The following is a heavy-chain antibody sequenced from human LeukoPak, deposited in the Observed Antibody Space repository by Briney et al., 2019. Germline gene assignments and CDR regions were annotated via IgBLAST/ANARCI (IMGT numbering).Heavy chain of an antibody. CDR1: GFTFSSSD. Sequence: PGGSLRLSCAASGFTFSSSDMSWVRQAPGKGLEWVSSITGAGGGAYYPDSVKGRFTISRNNSKNTLYLQMNSLRAEDTAVYYCAKAYYYDSSGYYQGGAFDIWGQGTMVTVSS. J-gene: IGHJ3*02. D-gene: IGHD3-22*01. CDR3: AKAYYYDSSGYYQGGAFDI. CDR2: ITGAGGGA. V-gene: IGHV3-23*01.